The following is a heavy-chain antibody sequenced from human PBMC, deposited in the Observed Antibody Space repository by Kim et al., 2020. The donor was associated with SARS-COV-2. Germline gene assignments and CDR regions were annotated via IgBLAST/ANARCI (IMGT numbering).Heavy chain of an antibody. V-gene: IGHV3-73*01. J-gene: IGHJ3*02. CDR1: GFSFSDYA. Sequence: GGSLRLSCAASGFSFSDYAMHWVRQASGKGLEWVGRIRSKANSYATTYAASVKCRFTISRDDSKNAAYLQMNSLKTEDTAVYYCTRVPGMTLAFWDACD. CDR2: IRSKANSYAT. CDR3: TRVPGMTLAFWDACD. D-gene: IGHD3-3*02.